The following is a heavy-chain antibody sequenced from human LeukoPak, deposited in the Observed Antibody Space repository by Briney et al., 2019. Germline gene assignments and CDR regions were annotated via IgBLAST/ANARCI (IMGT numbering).Heavy chain of an antibody. CDR3: ARRQVRYYGSGSYWNNWFDP. CDR2: INHSGST. Sequence: PGGSLRLPCAASGFTFSDYWMSWVRQAPGKGLEWIGEINHSGSTNYNPSLKSRVTISVDTSKNQFSLKLSSVTAADTAVYYCARRQVRYYGSGSYWNNWFDPWGQGTLVTVSS. D-gene: IGHD3-10*01. V-gene: IGHV4-34*01. J-gene: IGHJ5*02. CDR1: GFTFSDYW.